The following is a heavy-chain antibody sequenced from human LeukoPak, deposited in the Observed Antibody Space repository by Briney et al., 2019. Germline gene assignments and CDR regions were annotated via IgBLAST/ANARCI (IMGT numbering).Heavy chain of an antibody. V-gene: IGHV1-46*01. CDR1: GYTFSSYY. D-gene: IGHD2-2*01. Sequence: WASMKVSCKASGYTFSSYYMHWVRQAPGQGLEWMGMINPSGGSTNYAQRFQGRVTMTRDTSTSTVYMELSSLRSEDTAVYSCARVRYCTSTSCPDFDCWGQGTLVTVSS. J-gene: IGHJ4*02. CDR2: INPSGGST. CDR3: ARVRYCTSTSCPDFDC.